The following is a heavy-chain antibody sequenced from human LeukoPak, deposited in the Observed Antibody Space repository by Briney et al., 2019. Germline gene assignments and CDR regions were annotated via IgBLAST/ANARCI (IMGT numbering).Heavy chain of an antibody. CDR2: ISGSGGST. J-gene: IGHJ4*02. CDR1: GFTFSSYA. Sequence: GSLRLSCAASGFTFSSYAMSWVRQAPGKGLEWVSAISGSGGSTYYADSVKGRFTISRDNSKNTLYLQMNSLRAEDTAVYYCAKDTWEYYDILTGSFDYWGQGTLVTVSS. V-gene: IGHV3-23*01. D-gene: IGHD3-9*01. CDR3: AKDTWEYYDILTGSFDY.